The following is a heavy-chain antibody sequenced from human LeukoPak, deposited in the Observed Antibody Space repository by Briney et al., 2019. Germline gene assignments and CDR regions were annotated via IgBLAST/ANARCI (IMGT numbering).Heavy chain of an antibody. J-gene: IGHJ3*02. CDR3: ARDFDSDAFDI. V-gene: IGHV1-69*13. CDR2: IIPIFGTA. CDR1: GGAFSSYA. Sequence: GASVKVSCKASGGAFSSYAISWVRQAPGQGLEWMGGIIPIFGTANYAQKFQGRVTITADESTSTAYMELSSLRSEDTAVYYCARDFDSDAFDIWGQGTMVTVSS.